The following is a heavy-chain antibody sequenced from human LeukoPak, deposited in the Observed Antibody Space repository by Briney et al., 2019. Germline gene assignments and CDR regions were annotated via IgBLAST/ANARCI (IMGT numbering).Heavy chain of an antibody. CDR3: ARSVKMPTIVH. J-gene: IGHJ4*02. CDR1: GYTFASYD. CDR2: MNPNSGNT. D-gene: IGHD5-24*01. Sequence: ASVKVSCKASGYTFASYDINWVRQATGQGLEWMGWMNPNSGNTGYAQKFQGRVTITRNTSISTVYMELSSLRSDDTAIYYCARSVKMPTIVHWGQGTLVTVSS. V-gene: IGHV1-8*03.